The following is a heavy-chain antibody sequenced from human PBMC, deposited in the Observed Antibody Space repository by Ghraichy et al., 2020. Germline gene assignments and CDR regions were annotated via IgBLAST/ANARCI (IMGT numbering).Heavy chain of an antibody. J-gene: IGHJ4*02. CDR2: IDHTGRT. CDR1: GGSFSGYF. D-gene: IGHD2-8*01. Sequence: SETLSLTCAVYGGSFSGYFWSWIRQPPGKGLEWIGDIDHTGRTNYNPSLRSRVSISLDRSKNQLSLKVTSVTAADTAVYFCARDNIALVTVSAASLFDSWGQGTMGTVAS. V-gene: IGHV4-34*01. CDR3: ARDNIALVTVSAASLFDS.